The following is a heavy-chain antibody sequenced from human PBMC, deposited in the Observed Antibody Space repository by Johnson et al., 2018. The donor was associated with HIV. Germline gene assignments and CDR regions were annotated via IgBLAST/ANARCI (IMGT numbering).Heavy chain of an antibody. D-gene: IGHD3-10*01. CDR1: GFIFGGFG. CDR2: ISYDGGNK. J-gene: IGHJ3*02. CDR3: ARMGTGPSQDAFDI. V-gene: IGHV3-30-3*01. Sequence: QVQLVESGGGVVRPGRSLRLSCAASGFIFGGFGLHWVRQAPGKGLEWVASISYDGGNKYYADSVKGRFTISRDNSKNTLYLQMNSLRAEDTAVYSCARMGTGPSQDAFDIWGQGTMVTVSS.